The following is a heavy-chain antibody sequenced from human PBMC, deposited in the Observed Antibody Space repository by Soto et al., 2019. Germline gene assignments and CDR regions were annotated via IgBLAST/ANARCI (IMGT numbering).Heavy chain of an antibody. CDR2: INHSGST. V-gene: IGHV4-34*01. CDR1: GGSFSGYY. Sequence: PSETLSLICAVYGGSFSGYYWSWIRQPPGKGLEWIGEINHSGSTNYNPSLKSRVTISVDTSKNQFSLKLSSVTAADTAVYYCARTYSSSWSPFDYWGQGTLVT. CDR3: ARTYSSSWSPFDY. D-gene: IGHD6-13*01. J-gene: IGHJ4*02.